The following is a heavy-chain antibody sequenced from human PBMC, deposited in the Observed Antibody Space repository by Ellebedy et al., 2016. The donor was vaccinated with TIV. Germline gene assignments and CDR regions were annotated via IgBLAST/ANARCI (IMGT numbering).Heavy chain of an antibody. J-gene: IGHJ1*01. Sequence: GESLKISCAASGFTFSSYWMSWVRQAPGKGMEWVANIKKAGSEKYYVDSVKVRFTISRDNATNSLYLQMNSLRADDTAVYYCAREGVVGAKSYFQHWGQGTLVTVSS. CDR1: GFTFSSYW. V-gene: IGHV3-7*01. D-gene: IGHD2-15*01. CDR3: AREGVVGAKSYFQH. CDR2: IKKAGSEK.